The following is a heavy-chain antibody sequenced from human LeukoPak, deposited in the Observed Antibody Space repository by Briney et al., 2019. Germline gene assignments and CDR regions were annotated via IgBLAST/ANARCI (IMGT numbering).Heavy chain of an antibody. V-gene: IGHV3-21*01. D-gene: IGHD3-9*01. CDR2: ISSSSSYI. J-gene: IGHJ3*02. CDR3: ARVLYYDILTGYFVDAFDI. Sequence: PGGSLRPSCAASGFTFSSYSMNWVRQAPGKGLEWVSSISSSSSYIYYADSVKGRFTISRDNAKNSLYLQMNSLRAEDTAVYYCARVLYYDILTGYFVDAFDIWGQGTMVTVSS. CDR1: GFTFSSYS.